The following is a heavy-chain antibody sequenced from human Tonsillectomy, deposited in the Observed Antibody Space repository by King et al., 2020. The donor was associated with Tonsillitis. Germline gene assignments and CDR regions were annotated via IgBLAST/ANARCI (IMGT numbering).Heavy chain of an antibody. CDR1: GFIFSDHY. J-gene: IGHJ4*02. CDR2: IRNKANSHTT. V-gene: IGHV3-72*01. CDR3: ARGGIWGAGTCYNVYYDS. Sequence: EVQLVESGGGLVQPGGSLRLSCAASGFIFSDHYMDWVRQAPGKGLEWVARIRNKANSHTTEYAASVKDRFTISRDDSYNSLLLQMNSLKIEDTAVYYCARGGIWGAGTCYNVYYDSGGKGTLVPVPS. D-gene: IGHD6-13*01.